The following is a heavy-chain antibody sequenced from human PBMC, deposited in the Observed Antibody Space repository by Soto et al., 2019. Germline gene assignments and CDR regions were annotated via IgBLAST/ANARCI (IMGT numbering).Heavy chain of an antibody. J-gene: IGHJ6*02. D-gene: IGHD3-3*01. V-gene: IGHV3-48*02. Sequence: GGSLRLSCAASGFTFSSYSMNWVRQAPGKGLEWVSYISSSSSTIYYADSVKGRFTISRDNAKNSLYLQMNSLRDEDTAVYYCARESGLDAGFDYYYYGMDVWGQGTTVTVSS. CDR1: GFTFSSYS. CDR2: ISSSSSTI. CDR3: ARESGLDAGFDYYYYGMDV.